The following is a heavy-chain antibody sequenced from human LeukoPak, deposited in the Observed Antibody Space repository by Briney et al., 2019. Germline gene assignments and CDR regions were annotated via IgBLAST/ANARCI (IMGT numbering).Heavy chain of an antibody. CDR3: ARDGGTNYYYGMDV. V-gene: IGHV3-23*01. CDR1: GFTFSSYA. J-gene: IGHJ6*02. CDR2: ISGSGGST. D-gene: IGHD3-16*01. Sequence: GGSLRLSCAASGFTFSSYAMSWVRQAPGKGLEWVSAISGSGGSTYYADSVKGRFTISRDNSKNTLYLQMNSLRAEDTAVYYCARDGGTNYYYGMDVWGQGTTVTVSS.